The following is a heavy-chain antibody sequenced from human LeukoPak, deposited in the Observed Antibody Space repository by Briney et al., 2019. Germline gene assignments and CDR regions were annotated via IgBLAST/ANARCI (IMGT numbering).Heavy chain of an antibody. CDR3: ARYAYSSSWFDS. CDR2: IYYTGTT. V-gene: IGHV4-39*07. D-gene: IGHD6-19*01. Sequence: SETLSLTCTVSGDSITRSSTYWGWIRQPPGKGLEWIGSIYYTGTTYYNPSLKTRVTISVDTSKNYLSLRLSAVTAADTAVYYCARYAYSSSWFDSWGQGNLVIVSS. CDR1: GDSITRSSTY. J-gene: IGHJ5*01.